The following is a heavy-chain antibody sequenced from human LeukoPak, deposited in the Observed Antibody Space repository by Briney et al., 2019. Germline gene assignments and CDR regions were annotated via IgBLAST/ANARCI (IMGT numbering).Heavy chain of an antibody. CDR3: ARQRRDWNYLIYYCYYLDV. V-gene: IGHV5-51*01. J-gene: IGHJ6*03. CDR1: GYNFTSYW. Sequence: GESLKISCKGSGYNFTSYWIGWVRQMPGKGLEWMGNIYPGDSDTRYSPSFQGQVPISADQSISTADQQWSSLQASDTAMYYGARQRRDWNYLIYYCYYLDVWGKGTTVTVSS. CDR2: IYPGDSDT. D-gene: IGHD1-7*01.